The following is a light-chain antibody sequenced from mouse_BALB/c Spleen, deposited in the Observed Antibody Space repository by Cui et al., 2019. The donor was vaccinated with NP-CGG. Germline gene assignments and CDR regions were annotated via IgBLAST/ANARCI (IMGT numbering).Light chain of an antibody. CDR3: ALGYSTHWV. CDR2: GTN. CDR1: TGTVTTSNY. V-gene: IGLV1*01. J-gene: IGLJ1*01. Sequence: QAVVTQESALTTSPGETVTLTCRSSTGTVTTSNYANWVQENPNHLFPGLMGGTNNRAPVVLARFSASLIGDKAALTITGPQTKVEQINFCALGYSTHWVFGGGTKLTVL.